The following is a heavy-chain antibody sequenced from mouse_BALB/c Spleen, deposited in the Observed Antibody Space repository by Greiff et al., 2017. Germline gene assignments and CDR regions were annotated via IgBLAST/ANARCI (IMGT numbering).Heavy chain of an antibody. CDR2: INPSNGGT. J-gene: IGHJ3*01. Sequence: VKLMESGAELVKPGASVKLSCKASGYTFTSYYMYWVKQRPGQGLEWIGEINPSNGGTNFNEKFKSKATLTVDKSSSTAYMQLSSLTSEDSAVYYCTSGYDGYYAWFAYWGQGTLVTVSA. CDR1: GYTFTSYY. CDR3: TSGYDGYYAWFAY. V-gene: IGHV1S81*02. D-gene: IGHD2-3*01.